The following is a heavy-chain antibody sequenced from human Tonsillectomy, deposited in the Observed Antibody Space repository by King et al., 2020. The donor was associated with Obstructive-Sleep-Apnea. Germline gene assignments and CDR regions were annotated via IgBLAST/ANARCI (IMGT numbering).Heavy chain of an antibody. CDR2: ISYDGSNK. Sequence: VQLVESGGGVVQPGRSLRLSCAASGFTFSTYAKHWVRQAPGKGLEWVAVISYDGSNKYYADSVKGRFTISRDNSKNTLYLQMSSLRAEDTAVYYCATDLRGSGSETYKGEYFHPWGQGTLVTVSS. CDR1: GFTFSTYA. V-gene: IGHV3-30*03. D-gene: IGHD3-10*01. J-gene: IGHJ1*01. CDR3: ATDLRGSGSETYKGEYFHP.